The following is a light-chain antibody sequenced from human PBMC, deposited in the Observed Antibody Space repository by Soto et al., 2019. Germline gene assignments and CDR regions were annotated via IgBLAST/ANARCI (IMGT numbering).Light chain of an antibody. CDR1: SKEFGIYNL. CDR3: CSYAGSSTFYV. Sequence: QSALTQPASVSGSPGQSITISCTGTSKEFGIYNLVSWYQQHPGKAPKLMIYEGSKRPSGVSNRFSGSKSGNTASLTISGLQAEDEADYYCCSYAGSSTFYVFGTGTKVTVL. CDR2: EGS. V-gene: IGLV2-23*01. J-gene: IGLJ1*01.